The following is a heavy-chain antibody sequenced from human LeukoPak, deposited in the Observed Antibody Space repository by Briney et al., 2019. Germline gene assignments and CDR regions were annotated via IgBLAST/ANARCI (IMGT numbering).Heavy chain of an antibody. CDR2: ISSSSSTI. CDR1: GFTFSSYS. D-gene: IGHD5-12*01. J-gene: IGHJ4*02. V-gene: IGHV3-48*01. CDR3: ARGRYSGYDDY. Sequence: PGGSLRLSCAASGFTFSSYSMNWVRQAPGKGLEWVSYISSSSSTIYYADSVKGRFTISRDNAKNSLYLQMNSLGAEDTAVYYCARGRYSGYDDYWGQGTLVTVSS.